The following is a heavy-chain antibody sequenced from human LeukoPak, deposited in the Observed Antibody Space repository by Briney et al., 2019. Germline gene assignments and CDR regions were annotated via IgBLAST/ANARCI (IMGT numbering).Heavy chain of an antibody. V-gene: IGHV4-4*07. CDR3: ARGLRYCSGGSCYSEWYFDY. J-gene: IGHJ4*02. D-gene: IGHD2-15*01. Sequence: SETLSLTCTVSGGSTSSYYWSWIRQPAGKGLEWIGRIYTSGSTNYNPSLKSRVTMSVDTSKNQFSLKLSSVTAADTAVYYCARGLRYCSGGSCYSEWYFDYWGQGTLVTVSS. CDR2: IYTSGST. CDR1: GGSTSSYY.